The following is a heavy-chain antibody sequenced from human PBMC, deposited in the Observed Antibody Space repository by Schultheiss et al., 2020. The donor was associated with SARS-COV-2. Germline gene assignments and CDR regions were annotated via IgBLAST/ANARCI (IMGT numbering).Heavy chain of an antibody. Sequence: GGSLRLSCAASGFTFSSYWMHWVRQAPGKGLVWVLRINSDGSSTSYADSVKGRFTISRDNAKNTLYLQMNSLRAEDTAVYYCARVVIGYSSSWDAFDIWGNGTMGTTSS. V-gene: IGHV3-74*01. CDR1: GFTFSSYW. CDR2: INSDGSST. CDR3: ARVVIGYSSSWDAFDI. J-gene: IGHJ3*02. D-gene: IGHD6-13*01.